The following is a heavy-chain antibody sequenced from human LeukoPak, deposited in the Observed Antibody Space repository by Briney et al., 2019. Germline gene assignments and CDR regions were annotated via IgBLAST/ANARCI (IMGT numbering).Heavy chain of an antibody. D-gene: IGHD3-10*01. CDR2: ISSGGSFT. CDR3: AKGASSAWFDP. CDR1: GFTFSTYS. Sequence: GGSLRLSCAASGFTFSTYSMSWVRQAPGKGLEWVSSISSGGSFTYYADSVKGRFTISRDNSKNTLFLQANSLTAEDTAIYYCAKGASSAWFDPWGQGTLVTVSS. V-gene: IGHV3-23*01. J-gene: IGHJ5*02.